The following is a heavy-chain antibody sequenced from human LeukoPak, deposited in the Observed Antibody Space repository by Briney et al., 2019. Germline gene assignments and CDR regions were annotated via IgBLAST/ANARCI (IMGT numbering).Heavy chain of an antibody. CDR2: MNPSSGYT. J-gene: IGHJ2*01. D-gene: IGHD1-14*01. CDR1: GYPFTTYA. Sequence: ASVKVSCKASGYPFTTYAINWVRKATGQGLEWMGWMNPSSGYTGYSQKFQGRVAMTRNTSITTAYMELSSLRSEDTAVYYCARISDHNWYFDLWGRGTLVTVSS. V-gene: IGHV1-8*01. CDR3: ARISDHNWYFDL.